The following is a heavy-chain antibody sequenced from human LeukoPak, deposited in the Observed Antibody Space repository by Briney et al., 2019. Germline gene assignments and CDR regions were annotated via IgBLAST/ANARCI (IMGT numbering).Heavy chain of an antibody. V-gene: IGHV4-59*08. Sequence: SETLSLTCTVSGGSITGYYWSWIRQPPGKGLEWIDYISYSGSTNYNPSLKSRVTMSVDTSKNQFSLRLSSVTAADTAVYYCARHGSSYSFDCWGQGTLVTVSS. CDR1: GGSITGYY. D-gene: IGHD6-13*01. J-gene: IGHJ4*02. CDR3: ARHGSSYSFDC. CDR2: ISYSGST.